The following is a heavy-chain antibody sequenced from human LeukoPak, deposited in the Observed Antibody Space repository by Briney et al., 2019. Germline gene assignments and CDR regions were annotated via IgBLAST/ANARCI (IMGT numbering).Heavy chain of an antibody. CDR3: AKDFVVVPAAMVY. J-gene: IGHJ4*02. V-gene: IGHV3-23*01. CDR2: ISGSGGST. Sequence: GGSLGLSCAASGFTFSSYAMSWVRQAPGKGLEWVSAISGSGGSTYYADSVKGRFTISRDNSKNTLYLQMNSLRAGDTAVYYCAKDFVVVPAAMVYWGQGTLVTVSS. CDR1: GFTFSSYA. D-gene: IGHD2-2*01.